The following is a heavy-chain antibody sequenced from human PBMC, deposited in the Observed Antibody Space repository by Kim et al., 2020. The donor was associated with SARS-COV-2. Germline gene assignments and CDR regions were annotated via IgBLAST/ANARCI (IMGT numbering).Heavy chain of an antibody. D-gene: IGHD6-19*01. CDR3: TRDRVADARAWESYCGMDV. Sequence: GGSLRLSCVASGFDLDDYGMRWVRQVPGKGLEWVSGIRGDGDKTRYADSVKGRFTISRDNAKNSLYLQMNSLRAEDTALYHCTRDRVADARAWESYCGMDVGRVGPSVRVS. J-gene: IGHJ6*02. V-gene: IGHV3-20*01. CDR2: IRGDGDKT. CDR1: GFDLDDYG.